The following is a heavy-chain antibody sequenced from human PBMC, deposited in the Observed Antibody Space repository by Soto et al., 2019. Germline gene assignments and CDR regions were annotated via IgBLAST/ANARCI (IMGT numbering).Heavy chain of an antibody. J-gene: IGHJ4*02. CDR1: GCSINSGGYY. V-gene: IGHV4-31*03. Sequence: QVQLRESGPGLVKPSQTLSLTCTVSGCSINSGGYYWNWIRQHPGKGLEWIGYMYYSGSPYYNPFLRSRVIISANTSENHFTLKLSSVTTADTAVYFCARGYRQSGYSSSWVFDYWGQGTLVNVSS. CDR2: MYYSGSP. D-gene: IGHD6-13*01. CDR3: ARGYRQSGYSSSWVFDY.